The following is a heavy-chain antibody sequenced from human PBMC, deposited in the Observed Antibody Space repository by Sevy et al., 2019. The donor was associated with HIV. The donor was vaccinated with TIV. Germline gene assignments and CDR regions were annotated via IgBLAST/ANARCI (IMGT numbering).Heavy chain of an antibody. J-gene: IGHJ4*02. CDR1: GFTFNNYA. D-gene: IGHD5-12*01. CDR2: ISGSGLTT. V-gene: IGHV3-23*01. Sequence: GGSLRLSCAASGFTFNNYAMSWVRQAPGKGLEWVSGISGSGLTTYYADSVKGRFTISRDNSKNTLYLQMNGLRAEDTAVYYCARDGYNYVDYYLDYWGQGTLVTVSS. CDR3: ARDGYNYVDYYLDY.